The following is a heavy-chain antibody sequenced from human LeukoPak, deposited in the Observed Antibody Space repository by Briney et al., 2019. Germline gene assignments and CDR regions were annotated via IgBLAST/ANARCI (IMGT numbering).Heavy chain of an antibody. J-gene: IGHJ4*02. CDR1: GGSMTTHH. D-gene: IGHD5-18*01. CDR2: VFDSGRT. Sequence: SETLSLTCTVSGGSMTTHHWSWIRQTPGKGLEWIGYVFDSGRTKENPSLKSRVTLSADTSENQLSLRLSSVTAADTAVYYCTTIKRGNIFGYFDFWGQGILVTVSS. V-gene: IGHV4-59*11. CDR3: TTIKRGNIFGYFDF.